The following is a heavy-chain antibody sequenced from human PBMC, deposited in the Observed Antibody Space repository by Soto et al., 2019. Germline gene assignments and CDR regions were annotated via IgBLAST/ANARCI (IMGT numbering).Heavy chain of an antibody. CDR2: IYSGGST. CDR1: GFTVSSNY. CDR3: LIPDYYDSSGPRHFDY. V-gene: IGHV3-66*01. D-gene: IGHD3-22*01. J-gene: IGHJ4*02. Sequence: PGGSLRLSCAASGFTVSSNYMSWVRQAPGKGLEWVSVIYSGGSTYYADSVKGRFTISRDNSKNTLYLQMNSLRAEDTAVYYCLIPDYYDSSGPRHFDYWGQGTLVTVSS.